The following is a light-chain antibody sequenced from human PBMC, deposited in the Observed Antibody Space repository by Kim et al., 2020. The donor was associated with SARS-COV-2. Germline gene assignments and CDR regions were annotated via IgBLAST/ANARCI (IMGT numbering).Light chain of an antibody. CDR2: QDS. CDR1: KLGDKY. Sequence: VSSSPGQTASITCAVDKLGDKYACWYQQKPGQSPVLVIYQDSKRPSGIPERFSGSNSGNTATLTISGTQAMDEAYYYCQAWDSWVFGGGTQLTVL. V-gene: IGLV3-1*01. J-gene: IGLJ3*02. CDR3: QAWDSWV.